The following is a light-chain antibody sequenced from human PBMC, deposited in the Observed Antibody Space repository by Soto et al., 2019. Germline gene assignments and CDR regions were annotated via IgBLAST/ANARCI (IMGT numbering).Light chain of an antibody. J-gene: IGKJ5*01. CDR3: QQRDSWPIT. CDR2: DAS. CDR1: QSVSSY. V-gene: IGKV3-11*01. Sequence: EIVLTQSPATLSLSPGERATLSCRASQSVSSYLAWYQQKPGQAPRLLIYDASNRATGIPARFSGSGSGTDFTLTISSLEPEDFAVYYCQQRDSWPITFGQGTRLEN.